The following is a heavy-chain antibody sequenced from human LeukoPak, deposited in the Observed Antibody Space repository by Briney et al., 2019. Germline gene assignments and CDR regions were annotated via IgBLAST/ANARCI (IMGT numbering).Heavy chain of an antibody. CDR1: GYTFTNYN. J-gene: IGHJ3*02. D-gene: IGHD3-16*02. V-gene: IGHV1-18*01. CDR2: ISPYSDNT. CDR3: AAEDDYIWRSYRSLDI. Sequence: ASVKVSCKASGYTFTNYNINWVRQAPGQGLEWMGWISPYSDNTNYAQKLQGRVTMTTDTSTSTAYMELRSLRFEDTAMYYCAAEDDYIWRSYRSLDIWGQGTMVTVSS.